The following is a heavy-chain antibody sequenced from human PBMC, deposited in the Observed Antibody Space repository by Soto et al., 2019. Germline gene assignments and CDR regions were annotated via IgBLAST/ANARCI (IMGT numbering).Heavy chain of an antibody. CDR1: GYTFNSYG. V-gene: IGHV1-18*01. CDR2: ISVHDGKT. D-gene: IGHD3-10*01. Sequence: VQLVQSEAEVKKPGASVKLSCKASGYTFNSYGISWVRQAPGQGLEWMGGISVHDGKTDYAKKDEGRVTITADRSTTTAYLELGSLKSDDTAVYYCVRYPGGWGGWLPVDYWGQGTLV. J-gene: IGHJ4*02. CDR3: VRYPGGWGGWLPVDY.